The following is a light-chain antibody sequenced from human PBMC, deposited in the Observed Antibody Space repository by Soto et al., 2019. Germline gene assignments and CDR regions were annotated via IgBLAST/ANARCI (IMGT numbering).Light chain of an antibody. Sequence: QSVPTQPPSASGSPGQSVTISCTGTSSDVGGYNYVSWYQQHPGKAPKLMIYEVNKRPSGVPDRFSGSKSGNTASLTVSGLQAEDEADYYCSSYAGSNNIYVFGTGTKVTVL. CDR1: SSDVGGYNY. J-gene: IGLJ1*01. CDR3: SSYAGSNNIYV. V-gene: IGLV2-8*01. CDR2: EVN.